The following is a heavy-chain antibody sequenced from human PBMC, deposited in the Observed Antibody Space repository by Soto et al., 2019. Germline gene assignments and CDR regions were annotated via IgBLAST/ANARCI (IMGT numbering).Heavy chain of an antibody. Sequence: QVQLQEAGPGLVKPSQTLSVTCTVSGGSISSGGHYWSWIRQHPGKGLEWMGYIYYNGATTYKPSLKSRLAISRDTTKNQFSLRLNSVTAADTAVYFCATNGHTTSSWYNPEFQHWGQGTLVTVSS. J-gene: IGHJ1*01. CDR1: GGSISSGGHY. V-gene: IGHV4-31*03. D-gene: IGHD6-13*01. CDR3: ATNGHTTSSWYNPEFQH. CDR2: IYYNGAT.